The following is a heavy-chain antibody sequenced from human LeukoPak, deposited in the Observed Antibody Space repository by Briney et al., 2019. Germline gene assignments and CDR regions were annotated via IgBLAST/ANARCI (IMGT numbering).Heavy chain of an antibody. J-gene: IGHJ6*03. CDR3: ARSAAQYQLLLYYYYYYMDV. CDR1: GYTFTGYY. CDR2: INPNSGGT. Sequence: ASVKVSCKASGYTFTGYYMHWVRQAPGQGLEWMGWINPNSGGTNYAQKFQGRVTMTRDTSISTAYMELNSLRSDDTAVYYCARSAAQYQLLLYYYYYYMDVWGKGTTVTVSS. D-gene: IGHD2-2*01. V-gene: IGHV1-2*02.